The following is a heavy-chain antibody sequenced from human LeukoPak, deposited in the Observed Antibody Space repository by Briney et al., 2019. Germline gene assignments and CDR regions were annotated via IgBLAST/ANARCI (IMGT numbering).Heavy chain of an antibody. V-gene: IGHV4-30-4*08. CDR3: ARYGAYDSRGNYFDY. CDR2: IYYSGST. D-gene: IGHD3-22*01. CDR1: GGSISSGDYY. J-gene: IGHJ4*02. Sequence: SQTLSLTCTVSGGSISSGDYYWSWIRQPPGKGLEWIGYIYYSGSTYYNPSLKSRVTISVDTSKNQFSLKLSSVTAADTAVYYCARYGAYDSRGNYFDYWGQGTLVTVSS.